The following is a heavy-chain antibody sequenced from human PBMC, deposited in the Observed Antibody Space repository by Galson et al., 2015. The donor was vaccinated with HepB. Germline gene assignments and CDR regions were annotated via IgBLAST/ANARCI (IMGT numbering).Heavy chain of an antibody. Sequence: TLSLTCTVPGGSISSGDYYWNWIRQHPGKGLEWIGYIYDSGTSYYNPSLKSRVTISGDTSKNQFSLKVSSVTAADTALYYCARRGTTTDAFDIWGQGTMVTVST. D-gene: IGHD1-26*01. CDR2: IYDSGTS. J-gene: IGHJ3*02. V-gene: IGHV4-30-4*08. CDR3: ARRGTTTDAFDI. CDR1: GGSISSGDYY.